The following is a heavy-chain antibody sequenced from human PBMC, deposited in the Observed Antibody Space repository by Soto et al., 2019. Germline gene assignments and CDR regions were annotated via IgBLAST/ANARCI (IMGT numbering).Heavy chain of an antibody. CDR1: GYSISSGYY. Sequence: PSETLSLTCAVSGYSISSGYYWGWIRQPPGKGLEWIWNIYQSGSTYYHPSLKSRVTISVDTSKNQFSLKLTSLTAADTAVYYCARELPGEESIDYWGQGTLVTVSS. CDR3: ARELPGEESIDY. CDR2: IYQSGST. J-gene: IGHJ4*02. D-gene: IGHD2-21*01. V-gene: IGHV4-38-2*02.